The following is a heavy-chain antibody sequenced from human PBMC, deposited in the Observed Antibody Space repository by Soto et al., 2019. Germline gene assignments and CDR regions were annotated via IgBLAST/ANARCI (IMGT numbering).Heavy chain of an antibody. Sequence: GGSLRLSCAASGFTFSSYAMSWVRQAPGKGLEWVSAISGSGGSTYYADSVKGRFTISRDNSKNTLYLQMNSLRAEDTAVYYCAKFPHYYDSSGYYLDYWGQGTLVPVSS. J-gene: IGHJ4*02. V-gene: IGHV3-23*01. CDR3: AKFPHYYDSSGYYLDY. CDR2: ISGSGGST. D-gene: IGHD3-22*01. CDR1: GFTFSSYA.